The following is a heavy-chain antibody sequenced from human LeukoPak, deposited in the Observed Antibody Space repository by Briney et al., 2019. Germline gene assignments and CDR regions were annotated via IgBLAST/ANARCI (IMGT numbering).Heavy chain of an antibody. Sequence: ASVKVSCKVSGYTLTELSMHWVRQAPGKGLEWMGGFDPEDGETIYAQKFQGRVTMTEDTSTDTAYMELSSLRSEDTAVYYCATTGAYCSGGSCYRGSWDYWGQGTLVTVSS. J-gene: IGHJ4*02. CDR3: ATTGAYCSGGSCYRGSWDY. CDR1: GYTLTELS. V-gene: IGHV1-24*01. D-gene: IGHD2-15*01. CDR2: FDPEDGET.